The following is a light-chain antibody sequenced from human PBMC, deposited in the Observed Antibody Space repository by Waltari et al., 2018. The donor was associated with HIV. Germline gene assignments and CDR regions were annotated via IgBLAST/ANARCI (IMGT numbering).Light chain of an antibody. CDR2: EVN. CDR3: SSFAGTNSHVV. V-gene: IGLV2-8*01. J-gene: IGLJ2*01. CDR1: SSDVGAYNF. Sequence: QSALTQPPSASGSPEQSVTISCTGTSSDVGAYNFVSWYQQRPGQAPKLIIFEVNRRPSGVPDRFSGSKSVNPASLTVSGLQAEDEADYYCSSFAGTNSHVVFGGGTKLTVL.